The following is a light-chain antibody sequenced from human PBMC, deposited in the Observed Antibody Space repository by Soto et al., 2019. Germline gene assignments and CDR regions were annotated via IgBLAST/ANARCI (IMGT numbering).Light chain of an antibody. J-gene: IGLJ1*01. CDR2: EVS. CDR3: SSNTRSGLYV. CDR1: SSDVGGYNY. V-gene: IGLV2-14*01. Sequence: QSALTQPASVSGSPGQSITISCTGTSSDVGGYNYVSWHQQHPGKAPKLMIFEVSYRPSGVSDRFSGSKSGNTASLTISGLQADDEADYYCSSNTRSGLYVFGTGTKLTVL.